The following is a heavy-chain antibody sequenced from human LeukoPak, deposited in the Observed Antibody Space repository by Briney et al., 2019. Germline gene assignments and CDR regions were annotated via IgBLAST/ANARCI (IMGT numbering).Heavy chain of an antibody. CDR1: GFTFSSYW. D-gene: IGHD3-22*01. J-gene: IGHJ3*02. Sequence: GGSLRLSCAASGFTFSSYWMSWVRQAPGKGLEGGANIKQDGSEKYYVDSGKGGFTISRDNAKNSLYLQMNSLRAEDTAVYYCARGPIVVVHDAFDIWGQGTMVTVSS. CDR3: ARGPIVVVHDAFDI. CDR2: IKQDGSEK. V-gene: IGHV3-7*01.